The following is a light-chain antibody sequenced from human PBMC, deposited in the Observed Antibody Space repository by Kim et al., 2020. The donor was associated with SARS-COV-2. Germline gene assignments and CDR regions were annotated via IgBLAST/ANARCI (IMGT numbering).Light chain of an antibody. CDR2: DVF. CDR1: HVVIDH. Sequence: VTLSLATGERATRSCRASHVVIDHLAWYQQKLGQAPRLLIYDVFNRATGIPARFSGSGSGTDFTLTITSLEPEDFAVYYCQQHTNFGQGTRLEIK. V-gene: IGKV3-11*01. CDR3: QQHTN. J-gene: IGKJ5*01.